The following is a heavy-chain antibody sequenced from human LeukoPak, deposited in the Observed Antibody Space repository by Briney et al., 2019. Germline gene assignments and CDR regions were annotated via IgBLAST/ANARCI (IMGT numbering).Heavy chain of an antibody. Sequence: GESLKISCKGSGYSFTSYWMGWVRQLPGKGLEWMGIIYPGDSDTRYSPSFQGQVTISADKSISTAYLQWSSLKASDTAMYYCARHVGIVVVPAAMPTYYYMDVWGKGTTVTVSS. V-gene: IGHV5-51*01. CDR3: ARHVGIVVVPAAMPTYYYMDV. J-gene: IGHJ6*03. CDR2: IYPGDSDT. D-gene: IGHD2-2*03. CDR1: GYSFTSYW.